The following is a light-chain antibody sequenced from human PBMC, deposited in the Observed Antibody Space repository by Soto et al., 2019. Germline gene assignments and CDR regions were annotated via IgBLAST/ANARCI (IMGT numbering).Light chain of an antibody. CDR3: QQYNNGPPYT. Sequence: EIVMTQSPATLSVSLGERATLSCRASQSVSSNLAWYQQKPGQAPRLLIYGASTRATGIPARFSGSGSGTEFTPTIISLQSEDFAVYYCQQYNNGPPYTFGQGTKLEIK. CDR1: QSVSSN. J-gene: IGKJ2*01. CDR2: GAS. V-gene: IGKV3-15*01.